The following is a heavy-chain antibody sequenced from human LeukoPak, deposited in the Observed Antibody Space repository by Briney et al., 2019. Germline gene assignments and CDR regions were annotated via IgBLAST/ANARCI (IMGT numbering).Heavy chain of an antibody. V-gene: IGHV4-39*01. CDR2: IYFSGTT. Sequence: SETLSLTCTVSGGSISTTSFYWAWIRQPPGKGLEWIGSIYFSGTTHYNPSLKSRVTISVDTSKNNFSLKLTSLTVADTAVYYCARHERSVAVAGSFDFWGQGTLVTVSS. J-gene: IGHJ4*02. CDR3: ARHERSVAVAGSFDF. D-gene: IGHD6-19*01. CDR1: GGSISTTSFY.